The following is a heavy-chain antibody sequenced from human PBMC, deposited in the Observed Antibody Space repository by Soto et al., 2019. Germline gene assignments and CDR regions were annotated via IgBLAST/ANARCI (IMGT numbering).Heavy chain of an antibody. V-gene: IGHV3-21*01. J-gene: IGHJ3*01. CDR3: AKGLGSSWNHDAFEV. Sequence: EVHLVESGGGLAKPWGSLRLSCAASGFTFSDHSMNWVRQAPGKGLEWVSSISGTTGHIYYADSGRGRFTISRDNAKNSLDLQMNTLRADDTAVYYWAKGLGSSWNHDAFEVWGQGTMDNVSS. CDR1: GFTFSDHS. D-gene: IGHD6-13*01. CDR2: ISGTTGHI.